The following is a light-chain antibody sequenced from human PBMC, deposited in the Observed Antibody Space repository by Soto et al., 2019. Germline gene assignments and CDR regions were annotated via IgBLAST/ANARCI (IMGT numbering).Light chain of an antibody. CDR2: DNS. Sequence: LTQPPSVSVAPGQTATISCGENNIDSRTVHWYQQKPGQAPLLVVYDNSFRPSGVPNRFSGSNSGNTATLTISRVEAGDEADYYCQVWDNVDDHIYVFGTGTKVTVL. CDR1: NIDSRT. V-gene: IGLV3-21*02. CDR3: QVWDNVDDHIYV. J-gene: IGLJ1*01.